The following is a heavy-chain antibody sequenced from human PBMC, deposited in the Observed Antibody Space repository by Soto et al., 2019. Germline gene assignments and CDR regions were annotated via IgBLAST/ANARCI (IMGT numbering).Heavy chain of an antibody. D-gene: IGHD2-8*01. CDR2: ISYDGSNK. CDR1: GFTFSSYG. V-gene: IGHV3-30*18. CDR3: AKASLMSIRYYYYYYGMDG. J-gene: IGHJ6*02. Sequence: GGSLRLSCAASGFTFSSYGMHWVRQAPGKGLEWVAVISYDGSNKYYADSVKGRFTISRDNSKNTLYLQMNSLRAEDTAVYYCAKASLMSIRYYYYYYGMDGWGQGTTVTV.